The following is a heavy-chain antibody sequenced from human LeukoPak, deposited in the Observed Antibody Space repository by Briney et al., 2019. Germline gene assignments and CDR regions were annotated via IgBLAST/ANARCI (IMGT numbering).Heavy chain of an antibody. CDR1: GVSVSGSYY. CDR2: MHHSGST. V-gene: IGHV4-39*07. CDR3: ARGLGSSSPYNWFDP. J-gene: IGHJ5*02. Sequence: SETLSLTCTVSGVSVSGSYYWAWIRQPPGKGLEWIGSMHHSGSTNYNPSLKSRVTISVDTSKNQFSLKLSSVTAADTAVYYCARGLGSSSPYNWFDPWGQGTLVTVSS. D-gene: IGHD6-6*01.